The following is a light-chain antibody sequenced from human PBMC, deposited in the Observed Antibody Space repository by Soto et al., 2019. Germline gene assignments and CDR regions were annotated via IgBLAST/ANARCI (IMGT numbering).Light chain of an antibody. CDR3: HQYSSAPYI. J-gene: IGKJ2*01. CDR2: GAS. Sequence: PGETATISCRASQTIGSEFLFWYQQKPGQAPRLLIYGASSRATGIPDRFSGSGSGTDFTLTISRLEPEDFAVYYCHQYSSAPYIFGQGTNLEIK. V-gene: IGKV3-20*01. CDR1: QTIGSEF.